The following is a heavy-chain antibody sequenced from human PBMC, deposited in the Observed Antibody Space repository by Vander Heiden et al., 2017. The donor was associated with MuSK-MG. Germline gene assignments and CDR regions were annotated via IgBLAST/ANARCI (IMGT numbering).Heavy chain of an antibody. Sequence: EVQLLESGGGLVQPGGSLRLSCAASGFTFSSYAMSWVRQAPGKGLEWVSAISGSGGSTYYADSVKGRFTISRDNSKNTLYLQMNSLRAEDTAVYYCAKNTHYDFWSGYHYYYYYMDVWGKGTTVTVSS. J-gene: IGHJ6*03. V-gene: IGHV3-23*01. CDR3: AKNTHYDFWSGYHYYYYYMDV. CDR2: ISGSGGST. D-gene: IGHD3-3*01. CDR1: GFTFSSYA.